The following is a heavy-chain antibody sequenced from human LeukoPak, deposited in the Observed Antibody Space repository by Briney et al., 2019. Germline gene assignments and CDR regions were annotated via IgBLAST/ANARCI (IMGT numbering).Heavy chain of an antibody. CDR2: INPSGGST. V-gene: IGHV1-46*01. D-gene: IGHD3-22*01. CDR1: GYTFTSYY. Sequence: ASVKVSCKASGYTFTSYYMHWVRQAPGQGLEWMGIINPSGGSTSYAQKFQGGVTMTRDMSTSTVYMELSSLRSEDTAVYYCARVATSSGYYYDNDYWGQGTLVTVSS. CDR3: ARVATSSGYYYDNDY. J-gene: IGHJ4*02.